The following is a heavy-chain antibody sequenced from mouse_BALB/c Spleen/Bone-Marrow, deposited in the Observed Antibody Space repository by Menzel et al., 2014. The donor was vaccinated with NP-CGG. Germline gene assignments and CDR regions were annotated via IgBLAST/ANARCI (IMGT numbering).Heavy chain of an antibody. CDR3: ARHGYYGWFAY. CDR1: GFDFNSYW. J-gene: IGHJ3*01. V-gene: IGHV4-1*02. CDR2: INPDSNTI. Sequence: EVKLVESGGGLVQPGGSLKLSCAASGFDFNSYWMSWVRQAPGKGLVWIGEINPDSNTINYTPSLKDKFIISRDNAKNTLYLQMSKVRSEDTALYYCARHGYYGWFAYWGQGTLVTVSA. D-gene: IGHD2-3*01.